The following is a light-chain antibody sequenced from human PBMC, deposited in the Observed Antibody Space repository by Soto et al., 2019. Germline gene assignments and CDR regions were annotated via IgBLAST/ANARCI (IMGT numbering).Light chain of an antibody. V-gene: IGKV2-30*01. Sequence: DVALTQSPLSLPVTLGQPASISCRSSQSLEYSDGNTSLNWFQQRPGQSPRRLIYKVSNRDSGVPDRFSGSGSGSDFTLKISREEAGDVGIYDCMQEHTGAFGQGTKVEIK. CDR2: KVS. CDR3: MQEHTGA. J-gene: IGKJ1*01. CDR1: QSLEYSDGNTS.